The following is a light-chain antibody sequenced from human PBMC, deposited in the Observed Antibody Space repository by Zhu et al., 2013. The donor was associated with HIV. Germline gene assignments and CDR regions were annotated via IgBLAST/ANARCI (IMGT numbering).Light chain of an antibody. CDR3: QQFTGSLT. V-gene: IGKV3-20*01. CDR2: AAS. CDR1: QSINNY. J-gene: IGKJ4*01. Sequence: EVVLTQSPVTLSLSPGETATLFCRASQSINNYLAWYQQKPGQAPRLLIFAASSRASGIPDRFSGSGSGTDFTLTISRLEPEDFAVYYCQQFTGSLTFGGGTKVEIK.